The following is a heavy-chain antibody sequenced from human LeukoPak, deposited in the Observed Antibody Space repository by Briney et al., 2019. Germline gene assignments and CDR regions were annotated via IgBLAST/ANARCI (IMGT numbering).Heavy chain of an antibody. CDR1: GFTFGDYA. CDR2: ISGDGGTT. J-gene: IGHJ4*02. V-gene: IGHV3-43*02. CDR3: AKVLRGYCSGGSCYGYDFDY. Sequence: QTGGSLRLSCAASGFTFGDYAMHWVRQAPGKGLEWVSLISGDGGTTYYADSVKGRFTISRDSSKNSLYLQMNSLRTEDTSLYYCAKVLRGYCSGGSCYGYDFDYWGQGTLVTVSP. D-gene: IGHD2-15*01.